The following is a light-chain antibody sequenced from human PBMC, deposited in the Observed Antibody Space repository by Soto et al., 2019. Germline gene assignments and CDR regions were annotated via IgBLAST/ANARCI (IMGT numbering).Light chain of an antibody. J-gene: IGLJ2*01. Sequence: QPVLTQSPSASASLGASVKLTCTLSSGHSSYAIAWHQQQPEKGPRYLMKLNSDGSHSKGDGIPDRFSGSSSGAERYLTITRLQSEDEADYDCQTWGTGMGVFGGGTKLTVL. V-gene: IGLV4-69*01. CDR3: QTWGTGMGV. CDR1: SGHSSYA. CDR2: LNSDGSH.